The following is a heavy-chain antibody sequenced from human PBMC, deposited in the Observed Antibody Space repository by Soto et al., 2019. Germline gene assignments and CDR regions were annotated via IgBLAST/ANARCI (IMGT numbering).Heavy chain of an antibody. V-gene: IGHV3-74*01. CDR1: GFTFSSYW. CDR3: ARDKFYGDYSFNYYYGMDV. Sequence: GGSLRLSCAASGFTFSSYWMHWVRQAPGKGLVWVSRINSDGSSTSYADSVKGRFTISRDNAKNTLYLQMNSLRAEDTAVYYCARDKFYGDYSFNYYYGMDVWGQGTTVTAP. D-gene: IGHD4-17*01. J-gene: IGHJ6*02. CDR2: INSDGSST.